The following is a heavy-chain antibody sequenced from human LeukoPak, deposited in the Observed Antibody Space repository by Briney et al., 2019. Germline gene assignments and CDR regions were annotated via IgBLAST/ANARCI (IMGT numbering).Heavy chain of an antibody. J-gene: IGHJ4*02. CDR2: ISGSGGST. V-gene: IGHV3-23*01. D-gene: IGHD6-19*01. CDR1: GFTFSSYA. CDR3: AKLYSSGMNAFDY. Sequence: GGSLRLSCAASGFTFSSYAMSWVRQAPGKGLEWVSAISGSGGSTYYADSVKGRFTISRDNSKNTLYLQMNGLRAEDTAVYYCAKLYSSGMNAFDYWGQGTLVTVSS.